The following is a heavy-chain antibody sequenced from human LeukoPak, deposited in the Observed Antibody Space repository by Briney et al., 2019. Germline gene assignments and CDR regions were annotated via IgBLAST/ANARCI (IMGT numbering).Heavy chain of an antibody. Sequence: SETLSLTCAVYGGSFSGYYSSWIRQPPGKGLEWIGEINHRGSTNYNPSLKSRVTISLDTSKNQFSLKLSSVTAADTAVYYCARVRRGSYYMDVWGKGTTVTVSS. CDR3: ARVRRGSYYMDV. J-gene: IGHJ6*03. CDR2: INHRGST. V-gene: IGHV4-34*01. D-gene: IGHD3-10*01. CDR1: GGSFSGYY.